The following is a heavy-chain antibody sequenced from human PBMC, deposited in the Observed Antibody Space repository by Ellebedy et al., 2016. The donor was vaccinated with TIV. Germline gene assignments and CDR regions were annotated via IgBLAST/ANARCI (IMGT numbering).Heavy chain of an antibody. CDR3: AVGLFDP. Sequence: AASVKVSCKASGYTFTSYYMHWVRQVPGQGLEYLGWMKPSSGNTGYAQKFQGRVTMTRNTSTSTAYMELSSLRSEDTAVYYCAVGLFDPWGQGTLVTVSS. CDR1: GYTFTSYY. D-gene: IGHD3-10*01. V-gene: IGHV1-8*02. J-gene: IGHJ5*02. CDR2: MKPSSGNT.